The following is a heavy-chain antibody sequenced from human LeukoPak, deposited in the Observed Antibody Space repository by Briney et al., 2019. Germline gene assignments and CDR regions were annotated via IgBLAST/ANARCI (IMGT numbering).Heavy chain of an antibody. CDR1: GFIFSSYS. V-gene: IGHV3-21*04. CDR2: ISSSSSYI. D-gene: IGHD3-10*01. J-gene: IGHJ4*02. Sequence: GGSLRLSCAASGFIFSSYSMNWVRQAPGKGLEWVSSISSSSSYIYYADSVKGRFTISRDNAKNSLYLQMNSLRAEDTAVYYCAKMSGVVWFEELRLPFDSWGQGTVVTVSS. CDR3: AKMSGVVWFEELRLPFDS.